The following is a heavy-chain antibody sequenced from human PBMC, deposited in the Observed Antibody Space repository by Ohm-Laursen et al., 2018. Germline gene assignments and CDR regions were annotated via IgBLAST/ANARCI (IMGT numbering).Heavy chain of an antibody. CDR1: GFTFSSYE. J-gene: IGHJ4*02. V-gene: IGHV3-23*01. CDR2: ISGSGGST. CDR3: VSGRSLDQ. Sequence: SLRLSCSASGFTFSSYELSWVRQAPGKGLEWVSAISGSGGSTYYADSAKGRFTISRDNAKNSMYLQMNSLRAEDTAVFYCVSGRSLDQWGQGILVTVSS. D-gene: IGHD1-14*01.